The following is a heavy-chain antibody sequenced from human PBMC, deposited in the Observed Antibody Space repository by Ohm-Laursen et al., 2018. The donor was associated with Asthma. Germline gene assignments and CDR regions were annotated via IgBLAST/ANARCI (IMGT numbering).Heavy chain of an antibody. Sequence: SLRLSCAASGFTFRSYAMHWVRQAPGKGLEWVAVGGSYYDGGLKYYADSVNVRLTVSRDDSKNTLYLQMISLRPDDTAVYYCARDVMEWYLPAFDFWGQGTLVTVSS. CDR3: ARDVMEWYLPAFDF. V-gene: IGHV3-30-3*01. CDR2: GGSYYDGGLK. D-gene: IGHD3-3*01. CDR1: GFTFRSYA. J-gene: IGHJ4*02.